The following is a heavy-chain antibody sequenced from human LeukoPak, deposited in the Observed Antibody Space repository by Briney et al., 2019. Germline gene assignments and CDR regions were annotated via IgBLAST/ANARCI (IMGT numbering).Heavy chain of an antibody. J-gene: IGHJ4*02. CDR2: MNPNSGNT. CDR3: ARGPPGGCFGELSYDY. CDR1: GYTFTSYD. Sequence: ASVKVSCKASGYTFTSYDINWVRQASGQGLEWMGWMNPNSGNTGYAQKFQGRVTMTRNTSISTAYMELSSLRSEDTAVYYCARGPPGGCFGELSYDYWGKGTLVTVSS. D-gene: IGHD3-10*01. V-gene: IGHV1-8*01.